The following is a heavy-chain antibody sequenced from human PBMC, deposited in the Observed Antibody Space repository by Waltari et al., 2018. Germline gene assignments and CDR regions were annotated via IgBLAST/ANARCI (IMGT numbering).Heavy chain of an antibody. D-gene: IGHD6-19*01. CDR3: ARGALYQAVALYYYYGMDV. CDR1: GGTFSSYA. Sequence: QVQLVQSGAEVKKPGSSVKVSCKASGGTFSSYAISWVRQAPGHGLEWMGGIIPIFGTANYAQKFQGRVTITTDESTSTAYMELSSLRSEDTAVYYCARGALYQAVALYYYYGMDVWGKGTTVTVSS. CDR2: IIPIFGTA. V-gene: IGHV1-69*05. J-gene: IGHJ6*04.